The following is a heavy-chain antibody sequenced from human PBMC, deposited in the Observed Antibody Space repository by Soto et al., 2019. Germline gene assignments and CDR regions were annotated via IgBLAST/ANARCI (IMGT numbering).Heavy chain of an antibody. J-gene: IGHJ6*02. CDR2: IYPGDSDT. D-gene: IGHD5-18*01. CDR3: ARLPYSYGYYYYGMDV. CDR1: GYSLTSYW. V-gene: IGHV5-51*01. Sequence: PGESLKISCKGSGYSLTSYWIGWVRQMPGKGLEWMGIIYPGDSDTRYSPSFQGQVTISADKSISTAYLQWSSLKASDTAMYYCARLPYSYGYYYYGMDVWGQGTTVTVSS.